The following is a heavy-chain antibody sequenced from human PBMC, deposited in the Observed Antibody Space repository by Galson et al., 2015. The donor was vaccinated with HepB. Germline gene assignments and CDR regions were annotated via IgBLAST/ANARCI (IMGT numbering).Heavy chain of an antibody. D-gene: IGHD3-22*01. CDR3: ARDRAAGVGYYDSSGYYS. Sequence: SVKVSCKASGYTFTGYYMHWVRQAPGQGLEWMGRINPNSGGTNYAQKFQGRVTMTRDTSISTAYMELSRLRSDDTAVYYCARDRAAGVGYYDSSGYYSWGQGTLVTVSS. J-gene: IGHJ5*02. CDR1: GYTFTGYY. V-gene: IGHV1-2*06. CDR2: INPNSGGT.